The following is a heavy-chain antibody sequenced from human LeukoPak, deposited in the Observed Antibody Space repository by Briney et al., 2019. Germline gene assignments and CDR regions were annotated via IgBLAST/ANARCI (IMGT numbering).Heavy chain of an antibody. CDR3: ARGVPYSGSYYTFDP. D-gene: IGHD1-26*01. V-gene: IGHV4-61*01. CDR1: GGSVNSGSYY. Sequence: SETLSLTCTVSGGSVNSGSYYWSWIRQPPGKGLEWIGYIYYSGSTNYNPSLKSRVTISVDTSKNQFSLKLSSVTAADTAVYYCARGVPYSGSYYTFDPWGQGTLVTVSS. J-gene: IGHJ5*02. CDR2: IYYSGST.